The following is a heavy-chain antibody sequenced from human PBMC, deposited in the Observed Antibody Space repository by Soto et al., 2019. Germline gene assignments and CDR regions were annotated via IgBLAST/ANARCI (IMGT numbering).Heavy chain of an antibody. V-gene: IGHV3-48*01. CDR1: GFTFRNYG. CDR3: ARAYEGDYFDY. Sequence: PGGSLRLSCAASGFTFRNYGTNWVRQAPGKGLEWVSYIGIGSSTKYYADSVKGRFTISRDNSKNTLYLQMNSLRAEDTAVYYCARAYEGDYFDYWGQGTLVTVSS. CDR2: IGIGSSTK. D-gene: IGHD3-16*01. J-gene: IGHJ4*02.